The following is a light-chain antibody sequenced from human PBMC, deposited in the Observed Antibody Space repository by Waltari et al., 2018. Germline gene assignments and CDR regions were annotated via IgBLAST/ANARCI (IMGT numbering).Light chain of an antibody. Sequence: QSVLTQPPSVSEAPRQRVTISCSGSSSNIGKNTVPWYQQRPGKAPRLLIYSDVLVSTGVSDRFSGSKSGTSASLAISGLQSDDEGDYYCAAWDDSLHGWVFGGGTKLTVL. CDR2: SDV. CDR3: AAWDDSLHGWV. V-gene: IGLV1-36*01. J-gene: IGLJ3*02. CDR1: SSNIGKNT.